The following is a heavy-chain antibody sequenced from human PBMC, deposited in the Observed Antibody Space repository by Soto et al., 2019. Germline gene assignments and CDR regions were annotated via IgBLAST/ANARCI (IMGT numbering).Heavy chain of an antibody. CDR3: ARDPKTTGGQHWAFNYFDS. CDR1: GFSFSISP. Sequence: GGSLRLSCAASGFSFSISPMHWVRQAPGKGPEWVALISYDGTNKFYADSVKGRFTISRDNSKSTLYLHVDSLRPEDAAVYYCARDPKTTGGQHWAFNYFDSWGQGTLVTVS. D-gene: IGHD2-8*02. V-gene: IGHV3-30-3*01. J-gene: IGHJ4*02. CDR2: ISYDGTNK.